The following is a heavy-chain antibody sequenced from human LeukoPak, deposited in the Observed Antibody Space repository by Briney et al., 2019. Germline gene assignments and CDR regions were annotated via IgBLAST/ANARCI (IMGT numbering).Heavy chain of an antibody. CDR1: GFTFSSYT. J-gene: IGHJ1*01. CDR2: ISSSSSHI. D-gene: IGHD2-21*02. CDR3: AGGYCGGDCYGD. V-gene: IGHV3-21*01. Sequence: GGSLRLSCAASGFTFSSYTMNWVRQAPGKGLEYVSSISSSSSHIYYADSVKGRFTISRDNTKSSLYLQMNSLRAEDMAVYYCAGGYCGGDCYGDWGQGTLVTASS.